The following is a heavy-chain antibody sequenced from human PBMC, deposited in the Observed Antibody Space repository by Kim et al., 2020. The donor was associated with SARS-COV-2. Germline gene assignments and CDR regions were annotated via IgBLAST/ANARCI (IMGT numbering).Heavy chain of an antibody. CDR3: ARQRSTYDSADY. CDR1: GGSISSYF. CDR2: TPYIGSP. Sequence: SETLSLICTISGGSISSYFWTWIRQPPGKGLEWIGYTPYIGSPTYSPALENRVTISVDSSKNQFSLKLTSVTAADTAVYYCARQRSTYDSADYWGPGMLV. J-gene: IGHJ4*02. D-gene: IGHD2-2*01. V-gene: IGHV4-59*08.